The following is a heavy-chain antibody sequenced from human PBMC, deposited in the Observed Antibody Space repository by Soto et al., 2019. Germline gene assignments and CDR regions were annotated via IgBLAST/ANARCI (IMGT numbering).Heavy chain of an antibody. Sequence: SETLALTCAVHGGSFSGYYWRWIRQPPGKGLEWIGEINHSGSTNYNPSLKSRVTISVDASKNQFSLKLSSVTAAYTAVYYCASGGFALVYYYYYGMDVWGQGTTVTVSS. CDR3: ASGGFALVYYYYYGMDV. J-gene: IGHJ6*02. D-gene: IGHD6-6*01. CDR2: INHSGST. CDR1: GGSFSGYY. V-gene: IGHV4-34*01.